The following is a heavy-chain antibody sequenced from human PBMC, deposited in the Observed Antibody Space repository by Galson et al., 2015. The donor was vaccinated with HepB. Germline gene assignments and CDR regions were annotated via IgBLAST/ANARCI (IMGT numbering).Heavy chain of an antibody. J-gene: IGHJ4*02. CDR2: INHSGST. D-gene: IGHD5-18*01. CDR3: ARGGPLRSYGSDHLDY. V-gene: IGHV4-34*01. Sequence: ETLSLTCAVYGGSFSGYYWSWIRQPPGKGLEWIGEINHSGSTNYNPSLKSRVTISVDTSKNQFSLKLSSVTAADTAVYYCARGGPLRSYGSDHLDYWGQGTLVTVSS. CDR1: GGSFSGYY.